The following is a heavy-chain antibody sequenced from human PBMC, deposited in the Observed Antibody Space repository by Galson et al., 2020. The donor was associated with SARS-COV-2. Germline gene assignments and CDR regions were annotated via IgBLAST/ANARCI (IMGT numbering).Heavy chain of an antibody. J-gene: IGHJ4*02. CDR3: ARAQFWSGYSVWGY. Sequence: SETLSLTCAVYGGSFSGYYWSWIRQPPGKGLEWIGEINHSGSTNYNPSLKSRVTISVDTSKNQFSLKLSSVTAADTAVYYCARAQFWSGYSVWGYWGQGTLVTVSS. D-gene: IGHD3-3*01. V-gene: IGHV4-34*01. CDR2: INHSGST. CDR1: GGSFSGYY.